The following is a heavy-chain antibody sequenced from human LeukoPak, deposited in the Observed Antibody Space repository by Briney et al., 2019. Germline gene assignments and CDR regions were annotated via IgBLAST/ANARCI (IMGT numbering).Heavy chain of an antibody. Sequence: ASVKVSCKASGYTFTSYDINWVRQATGQGLEWMGWMNPDSGNTGYAQMFQGRLTMTWNTSISTAYMELSSLRSEDMAVYYCARAMARGTWFDPWAEGTVVRVSS. CDR2: MNPDSGNT. CDR3: ARAMARGTWFDP. V-gene: IGHV1-8*01. D-gene: IGHD3-10*01. CDR1: GYTFTSYD. J-gene: IGHJ5*02.